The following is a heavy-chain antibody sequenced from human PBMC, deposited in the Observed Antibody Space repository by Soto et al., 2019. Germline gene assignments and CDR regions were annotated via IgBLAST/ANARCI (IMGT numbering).Heavy chain of an antibody. CDR1: GGTFSSYA. J-gene: IGHJ6*02. Sequence: QVQLVQSGAEVTKPGSSVKVSCKASGGTFSSYAISWVRQAPGQGLEWMGGIIPIFGTANYAQKFQGRVTMTADESTSTAYMELSSLRSEDTAVYYCARVESIAGPGGYYYYGMDVWGQGTTVTVSS. CDR2: IIPIFGTA. D-gene: IGHD6-6*01. CDR3: ARVESIAGPGGYYYYGMDV. V-gene: IGHV1-69*01.